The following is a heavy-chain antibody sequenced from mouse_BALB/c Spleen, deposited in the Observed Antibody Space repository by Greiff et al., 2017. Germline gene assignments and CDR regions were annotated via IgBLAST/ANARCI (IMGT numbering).Heavy chain of an antibody. CDR3: VRDGYYVRYFDV. V-gene: IGHV2-9-2*01. CDR1: GFSLTSDD. D-gene: IGHD2-3*01. Sequence: VQLQQSGPGLVAPSQSLSITCTVSGFSLTSDDISWIRQPPGKGLEWLGVIWTGGGTNYNSAFMSRLSISKDNSKSQVFLKMNSLQTDDTAIYYCVRDGYYVRYFDVWGAGTKVTVSS. J-gene: IGHJ1*01. CDR2: IWTGGGT.